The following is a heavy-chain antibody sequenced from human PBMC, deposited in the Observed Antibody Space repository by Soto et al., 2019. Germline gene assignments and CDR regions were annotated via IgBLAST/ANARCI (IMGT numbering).Heavy chain of an antibody. V-gene: IGHV3-30*03. CDR3: ARGADPDIDPDY. D-gene: IGHD2-15*01. Sequence: GGSLRLSFAASGFTFSSYGMHWVRQAPGKGLEWVAVISYDGSNKYYADSVKGRFTISRDNSKNTLYLQMNSLRAEDTAVYYCARGADPDIDPDYWGQGTLVTVSS. CDR1: GFTFSSYG. CDR2: ISYDGSNK. J-gene: IGHJ4*02.